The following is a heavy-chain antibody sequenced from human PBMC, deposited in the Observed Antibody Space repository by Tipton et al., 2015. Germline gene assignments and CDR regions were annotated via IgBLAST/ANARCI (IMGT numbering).Heavy chain of an antibody. CDR2: IYYSGST. Sequence: TLSLTCTVSGGSITSYYWSWIRQPPGKGLEWIGHIYYSGSTNYNPSLKSRVTISVDTSRNQFSLNLSSVTAADTALYYCARVGYNYVVDYWGQGTLVTVSS. D-gene: IGHD5-18*01. CDR1: GGSITSYY. J-gene: IGHJ4*02. V-gene: IGHV4-59*01. CDR3: ARVGYNYVVDY.